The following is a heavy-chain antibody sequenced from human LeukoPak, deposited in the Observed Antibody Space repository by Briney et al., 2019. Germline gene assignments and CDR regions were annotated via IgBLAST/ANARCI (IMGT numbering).Heavy chain of an antibody. CDR1: GFPFSSYG. V-gene: IGHV3-23*01. CDR3: TKAQGMTHWFFDY. J-gene: IGHJ2*01. Sequence: GGSLRLSCAAAGFPFSSYGMSWVSQTPGKGLEWIAVINGDGYMTYYADSVKGRFAVFRDSSENTSYLQMSSLRVDDTAVYYCTKAQGMTHWFFDYWGRGALVTVTS. CDR2: INGDGYMT.